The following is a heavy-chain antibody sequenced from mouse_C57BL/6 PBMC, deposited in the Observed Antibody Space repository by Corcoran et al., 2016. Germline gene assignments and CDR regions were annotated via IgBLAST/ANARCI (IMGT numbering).Heavy chain of an antibody. CDR2: IYPGSGNT. CDR1: GYSFTSYY. D-gene: IGHD2-13*01. J-gene: IGHJ2*01. Sequence: QVQLQQSGPELVKPGASVKISCKASGYSFTSYYIHWVKQRPGQGLEWIGWIYPGSGNTKYNEKFKGKATLTADTSSSTAYMQLSSLTSEDSAVYYCARSTTVDYFDYWGQGTTLTVSS. V-gene: IGHV1-66*01. CDR3: ARSTTVDYFDY.